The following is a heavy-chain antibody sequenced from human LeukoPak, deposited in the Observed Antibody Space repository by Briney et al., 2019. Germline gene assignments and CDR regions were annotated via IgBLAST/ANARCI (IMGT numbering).Heavy chain of an antibody. D-gene: IGHD3-10*01. Sequence: PSETLSLTCAVYGGSFSGYYWSWIRQPPGKGLEWIGEINHSGSTNYNPSLKSRVTISIDTSKNQFSLMLSSVTAADTAVYYCAFTFYGSGTYSVYWGPGTLVTVSS. J-gene: IGHJ4*02. V-gene: IGHV4-34*01. CDR2: INHSGST. CDR3: AFTFYGSGTYSVY. CDR1: GGSFSGYY.